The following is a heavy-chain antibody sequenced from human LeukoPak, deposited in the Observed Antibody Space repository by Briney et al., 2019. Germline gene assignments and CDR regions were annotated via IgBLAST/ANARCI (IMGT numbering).Heavy chain of an antibody. J-gene: IGHJ4*02. V-gene: IGHV1-18*01. CDR2: ISAYNGNT. Sequence: ASVKVSCKASGYTFTSYGISWVRQAPGQGLEWMGWISAYNGNTNYAQKLQGRVTMTTDTSTSTDYMELRSLRSDDTAVYYCARQRYSSSWYGASNFDYWGQGTLVTVSS. CDR1: GYTFTSYG. D-gene: IGHD6-13*01. CDR3: ARQRYSSSWYGASNFDY.